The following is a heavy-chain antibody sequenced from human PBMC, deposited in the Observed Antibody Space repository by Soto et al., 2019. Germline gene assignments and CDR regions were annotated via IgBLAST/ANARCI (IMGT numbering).Heavy chain of an antibody. CDR3: ARSPGGDCLSPLAF. J-gene: IGHJ6*01. CDR1: GYSLTTYW. D-gene: IGHD2-21*01. CDR2: IYPGDSEI. Sequence: GESLKSSFQASGYSLTTYWIAWVRQTPGRVLEWMGIIYPGDSEIKYSPSFDGQVTFSVDKSTSTAYLQWIGLKTSDTGMYLCARSPGGDCLSPLAFWG. V-gene: IGHV5-51*01.